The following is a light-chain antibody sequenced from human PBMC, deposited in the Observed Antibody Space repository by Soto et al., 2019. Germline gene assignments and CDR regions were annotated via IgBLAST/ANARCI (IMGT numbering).Light chain of an antibody. J-gene: IGKJ5*01. CDR3: QHYHGWPIT. V-gene: IGKV3-15*01. CDR1: QSVSSN. CDR2: GAS. Sequence: EIVMTQSPATLSVSPGERPTLSCRASQSVSSNLAWYQQKPGQXPRXXIYGASTRATGIPARFSGSGSGTELTITISSLQSEDFAVYYCQHYHGWPITFGQGTRLEIK.